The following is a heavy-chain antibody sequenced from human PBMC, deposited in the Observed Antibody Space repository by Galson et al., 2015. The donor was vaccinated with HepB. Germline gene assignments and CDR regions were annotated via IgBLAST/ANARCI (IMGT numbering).Heavy chain of an antibody. CDR1: GYTFTRFG. CDR3: ARNLYDYGDYADDY. Sequence: SVKVSCKASGYTFTRFGISWVRQAPGQGLEWMGWISVYNGKTNCAQKFQGRVTMTTDTSTTTTYMALRSLRSDDTAVYYCARNLYDYGDYADDYWGQGTLVTVSS. D-gene: IGHD4-17*01. J-gene: IGHJ4*02. CDR2: ISVYNGKT. V-gene: IGHV1-18*01.